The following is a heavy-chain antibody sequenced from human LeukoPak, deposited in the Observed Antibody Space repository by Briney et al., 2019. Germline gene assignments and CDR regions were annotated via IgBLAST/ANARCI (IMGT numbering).Heavy chain of an antibody. CDR1: GFTFSSYS. CDR2: ISSSSSYI. J-gene: IGHJ4*02. Sequence: PGGSLRLPCAASGFTFSSYSMNWVRQAPGKGLEWVSSISSSSSYIYYADSVKGRFTISRDNAKNSLYLQMNSLRAEDTAVYYCARGEYSSSSSLDYWGQGTLVTVSS. V-gene: IGHV3-21*01. D-gene: IGHD6-6*01. CDR3: ARGEYSSSSSLDY.